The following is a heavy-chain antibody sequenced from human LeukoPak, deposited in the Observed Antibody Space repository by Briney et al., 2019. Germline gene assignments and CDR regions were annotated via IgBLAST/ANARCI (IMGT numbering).Heavy chain of an antibody. CDR3: ARHRGVGALT. J-gene: IGHJ5*02. Sequence: PSETLSLTCTVSGGSISSYYWNWIRQPPGKGLEWIGNIYYSGSTNFNPSLKSRVTISVDMSKNQFSLRLSSVTAADTAVYYCARHRGVGALTWGQGTLVTVSS. CDR1: GGSISSYY. V-gene: IGHV4-59*08. CDR2: IYYSGST. D-gene: IGHD3-10*01.